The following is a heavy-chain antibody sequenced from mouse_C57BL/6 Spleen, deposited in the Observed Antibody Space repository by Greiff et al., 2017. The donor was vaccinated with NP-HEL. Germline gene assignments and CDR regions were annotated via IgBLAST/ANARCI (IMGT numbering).Heavy chain of an antibody. V-gene: IGHV2-2*01. Sequence: QVQLQQSGPGLVQPSQSLSITCTVSGFSLTSYGVHWVRQSPGKGLEWLGVIWSGGSTDYNAAFISRLSISKDNSKSQVFFKMNSLQADDTAIYYCARSNWDGYFDVWGTGTTVTVSS. D-gene: IGHD4-1*01. J-gene: IGHJ1*03. CDR1: GFSLTSYG. CDR2: IWSGGST. CDR3: ARSNWDGYFDV.